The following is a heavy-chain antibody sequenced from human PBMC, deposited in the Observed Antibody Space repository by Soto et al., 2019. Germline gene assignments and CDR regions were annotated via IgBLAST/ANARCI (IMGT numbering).Heavy chain of an antibody. CDR2: TYTGGYT. CDR3: AGEVSGTSFDY. Sequence: LRLSCAASGFIVSDNYINWVRQAPGKGLEWVSVTYTGGYTYYADSVKGRFTISRDNSKNTLYLQMNSLRAEDTAVYYCAGEVSGTSFDYWGQGTLVTVSS. CDR1: GFIVSDNY. V-gene: IGHV3-53*01. J-gene: IGHJ4*02. D-gene: IGHD1-7*01.